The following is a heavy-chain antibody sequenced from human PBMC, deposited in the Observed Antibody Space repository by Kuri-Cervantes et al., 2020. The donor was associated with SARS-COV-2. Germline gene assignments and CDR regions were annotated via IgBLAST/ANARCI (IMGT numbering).Heavy chain of an antibody. V-gene: IGHV3-48*04. CDR1: GFTFRSYS. CDR3: ARDLRLGKSLDY. CDR2: IGPSGTTK. J-gene: IGHJ4*02. D-gene: IGHD7-27*01. Sequence: GGSPRLSCAAPGFTFRSYSIDWVRQAPGKGLEWVSNIGPSGTTKYYADSVKGRFTISRDNAKNSLYLQMSSLRAEDTAVYYCARDLRLGKSLDYWGQGTLVTVSS.